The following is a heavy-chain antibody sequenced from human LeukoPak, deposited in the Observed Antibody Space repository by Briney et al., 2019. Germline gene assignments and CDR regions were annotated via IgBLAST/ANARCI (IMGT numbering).Heavy chain of an antibody. J-gene: IGHJ4*02. CDR3: AKGRGYCTNDVCPVFD. V-gene: IGHV3-23*01. CDR2: ISGSGGST. CDR1: GFTFSTYS. Sequence: GGSLRLSCAASGFTFSTYSMNWVRQAPGKGLEWVSTISGSGGSTYYADSVKGRFTISRDNSKNTLYLQMNSLRAEDTAVYYCAKGRGYCTNDVCPVFDRGQGTLVTVSS. D-gene: IGHD2-8*01.